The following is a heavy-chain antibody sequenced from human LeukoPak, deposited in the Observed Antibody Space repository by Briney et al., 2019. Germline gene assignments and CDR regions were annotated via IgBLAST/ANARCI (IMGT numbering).Heavy chain of an antibody. J-gene: IGHJ4*02. V-gene: IGHV1-2*02. D-gene: IGHD3-3*01. Sequence: ASVKVSCKASGYTFTGYYMHWVRQAPGQGLEWMGWINPNSGGTNYAQKLQGRVTMTRDTSISTAYMELSRLRSDDTAVYYCARFRVEYDFWSGYYDYWGQGTLVTVSS. CDR3: ARFRVEYDFWSGYYDY. CDR1: GYTFTGYY. CDR2: INPNSGGT.